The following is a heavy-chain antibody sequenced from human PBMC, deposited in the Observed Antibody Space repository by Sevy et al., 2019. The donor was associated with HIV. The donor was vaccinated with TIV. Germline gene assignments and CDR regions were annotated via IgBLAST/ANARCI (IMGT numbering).Heavy chain of an antibody. D-gene: IGHD3-22*01. Sequence: GGSLRLSCTGSGFTFGDYAMSWFRQAPGMGLEWVGFIRSKDYGGATEYAASGKGRFTISRDDSKSIADLQMNSLKTEDIAVYYCTRGYYYDSSGYSDYWGQGTLVTVSS. CDR3: TRGYYYDSSGYSDY. CDR1: GFTFGDYA. V-gene: IGHV3-49*03. J-gene: IGHJ4*02. CDR2: IRSKDYGGAT.